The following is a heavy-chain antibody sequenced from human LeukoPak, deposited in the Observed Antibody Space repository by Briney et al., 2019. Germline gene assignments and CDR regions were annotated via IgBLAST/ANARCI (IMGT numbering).Heavy chain of an antibody. D-gene: IGHD3-10*01. V-gene: IGHV4-31*03. J-gene: IGHJ4*02. CDR3: ARHGSSVTNPFDY. CDR1: GGSISSGGYY. Sequence: SQTLSLTCTVSGGSISSGGYYWSWIRQHPGKGLEWIGYIYTSGSTNYNPSLKSRVTISVDTSKNQFSLKLSSVTAADTAMYYCARHGSSVTNPFDYWGQGTLVTVSS. CDR2: IYTSGST.